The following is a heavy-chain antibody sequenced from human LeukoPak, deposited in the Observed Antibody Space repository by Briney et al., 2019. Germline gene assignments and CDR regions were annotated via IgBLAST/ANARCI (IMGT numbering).Heavy chain of an antibody. Sequence: GRSLRLSCTVSGFTFGDYAMSWVRQAPGKGLEVVGFIRSKAYGGTTEYAASVKGRFTISRDDSKSIAYLQMNSLKTEDTAVYYCTRADYYDSSGYYYWGQGTLITVSS. CDR2: IRSKAYGGTT. D-gene: IGHD3-22*01. CDR3: TRADYYDSSGYYY. V-gene: IGHV3-49*04. CDR1: GFTFGDYA. J-gene: IGHJ4*02.